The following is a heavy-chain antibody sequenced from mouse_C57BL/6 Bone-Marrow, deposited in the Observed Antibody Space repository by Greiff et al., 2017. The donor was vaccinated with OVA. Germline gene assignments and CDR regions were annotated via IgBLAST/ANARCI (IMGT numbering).Heavy chain of an antibody. CDR1: GYSITSGYY. V-gene: IGHV3-6*01. CDR3: AREDYGSSYIYYFDY. CDR2: ISYDGSN. J-gene: IGHJ2*01. D-gene: IGHD1-1*01. Sequence: EVHLVESGPGLVKPSQSLSLTCSVTGYSITSGYYWNWIRQFPGNKLEWMGYISYDGSNNYNPSLKNRISITRDTSKNQFFLKLNSVTTEDTATYYCAREDYGSSYIYYFDYWGQGTTLTVSS.